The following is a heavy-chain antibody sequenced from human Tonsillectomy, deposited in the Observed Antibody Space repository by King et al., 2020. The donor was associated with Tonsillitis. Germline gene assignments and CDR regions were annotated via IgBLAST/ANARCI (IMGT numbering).Heavy chain of an antibody. V-gene: IGHV3-23*03. CDR3: AKDQATFYYYDSSGYYYQPDS. CDR2: IYSGGSST. Sequence: VQLVESGGGLVQPGGSLRLSCAASGFTFSSYDMSWVRQAPGKGLEWVSVIYSGGSSTYYADSVKGRFTISRDNSKNTLYLQMNSLRAEDTAVYYCAKDQATFYYYDSSGYYYQPDSWGQGTLVTVSS. J-gene: IGHJ4*02. CDR1: GFTFSSYD. D-gene: IGHD3-22*01.